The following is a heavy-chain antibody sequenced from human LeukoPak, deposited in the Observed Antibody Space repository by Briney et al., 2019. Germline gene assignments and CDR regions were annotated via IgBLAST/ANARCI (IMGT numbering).Heavy chain of an antibody. Sequence: GGSLRLSCAASRFTFNNYAMSWVRQAPGKGLEWVSAISGSGGSTYYADSVKGRFTISRDNSKNTLYLQMNSLRAEDTAVYYCAKDLIGYCSSTSCSFDYWGQGTLVTVSS. CDR1: RFTFNNYA. CDR2: ISGSGGST. D-gene: IGHD2-2*01. CDR3: AKDLIGYCSSTSCSFDY. V-gene: IGHV3-23*01. J-gene: IGHJ4*02.